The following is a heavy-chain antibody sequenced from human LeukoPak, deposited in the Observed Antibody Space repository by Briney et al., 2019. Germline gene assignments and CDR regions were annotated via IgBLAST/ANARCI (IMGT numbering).Heavy chain of an antibody. D-gene: IGHD3-16*01. V-gene: IGHV7-4-1*02. J-gene: IGHJ4*02. CDR3: ARHDNDDDFDY. CDR2: INMYTANP. CDR1: GYTFTRYA. Sequence: ASVKVSCKASGYTFTRYAINWLRQAPGQGLEWMGLINMYTANPAYAQGFTERFVFSLDTSVTTAYLQISNLKTEDTAVYYCARHDNDDDFDYWGQGTLVTVSS.